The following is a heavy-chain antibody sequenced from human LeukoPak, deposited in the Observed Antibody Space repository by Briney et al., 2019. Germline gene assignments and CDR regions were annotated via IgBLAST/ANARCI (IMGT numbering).Heavy chain of an antibody. D-gene: IGHD2-8*01. CDR2: IKSETAGDGGTR. CDR1: GFTFSNAW. J-gene: IGHJ3*02. CDR3: TKDMVTHDAFDI. Sequence: GGSLRLSCAASGFTFSNAWMSWVRQAPGKGLEWVGRIKSETAGDGGTRDYAAPVKGRLTISRDDSKNTLYLQMNSLKTEDTGVYYCTKDMVTHDAFDIWGQGTMVTVSS. V-gene: IGHV3-15*01.